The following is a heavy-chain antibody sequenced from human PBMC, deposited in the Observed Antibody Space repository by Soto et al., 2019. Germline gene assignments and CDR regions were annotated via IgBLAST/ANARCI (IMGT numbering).Heavy chain of an antibody. CDR3: AKDLLQEGGGNPNYFDY. CDR2: ISGSGGST. V-gene: IGHV3-23*01. D-gene: IGHD2-15*01. J-gene: IGHJ4*02. Sequence: GGSLRLSCAASGFTFSSYAMSWVRQAPGKGLEWVSAISGSGGSTYYADSVKGRFTISRDNSKNTLYLQMNSLRAEDTAVYYCAKDLLQEGGGNPNYFDYWGQGTLVTVSS. CDR1: GFTFSSYA.